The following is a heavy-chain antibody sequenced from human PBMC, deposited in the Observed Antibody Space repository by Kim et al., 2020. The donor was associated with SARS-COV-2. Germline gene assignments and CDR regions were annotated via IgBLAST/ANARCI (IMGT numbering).Heavy chain of an antibody. CDR2: ISYDGSNK. D-gene: IGHD6-19*01. CDR3: AKDDGGWYAPSHNGATFDY. Sequence: GGSLRLSCAASGFTFSSYGMHWVRQAPGKGLEWVAVISYDGSNKYYADSVKGRFTISRDNSKNTLYLQMNSLRAEDTAVYYCAKDDGGWYAPSHNGATFDYWGQGTLVTVSS. CDR1: GFTFSSYG. V-gene: IGHV3-30*18. J-gene: IGHJ4*02.